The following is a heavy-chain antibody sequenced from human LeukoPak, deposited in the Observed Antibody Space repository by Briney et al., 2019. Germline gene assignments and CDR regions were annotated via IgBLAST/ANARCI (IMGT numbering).Heavy chain of an antibody. CDR1: GFTFSSYA. CDR2: ISGSGGST. D-gene: IGHD3-10*01. Sequence: GGSLRLSCAASGFTFSSYAMSWVRQAPGKGLEWVSVISGSGGSTYYADSVKGRFTISRDSSKNTLYLQMNSLRAEDTAVYYCAKAGYGSGSYLIDYWGQGTLVAVSS. CDR3: AKAGYGSGSYLIDY. V-gene: IGHV3-23*01. J-gene: IGHJ4*02.